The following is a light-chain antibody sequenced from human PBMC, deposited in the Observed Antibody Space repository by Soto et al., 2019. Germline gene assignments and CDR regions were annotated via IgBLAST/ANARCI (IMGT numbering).Light chain of an antibody. CDR1: TGAVTSFHY. CDR3: LLAYTGARL. Sequence: QAVVTQEPSLTVSPGGTVTLTCGSSTGAVTSFHYPYWFQQKPGQAPRALIYDTSNRHSWTPARFSGSLLGGKAALTLSGAQPEDEAEYYCLLAYTGARLFGAGTQLTVL. J-gene: IGLJ2*01. CDR2: DTS. V-gene: IGLV7-46*01.